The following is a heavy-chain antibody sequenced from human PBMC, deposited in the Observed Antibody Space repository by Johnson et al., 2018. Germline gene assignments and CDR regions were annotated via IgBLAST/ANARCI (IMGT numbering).Heavy chain of an antibody. V-gene: IGHV4-59*01. J-gene: IGHJ6*02. D-gene: IGHD3-10*01. Sequence: QVQLQESGPGLVKPSETLSLTCTVSGGSISSYYWSWIRQPPGKGLEWIGYIYYSGSTNYNPSLKSRVTISVDTSKNQFSLKLSSVTAADPAVYYCARDPPSWSGPPYYYYGMDVWGQGTTVTVSS. CDR1: GGSISSYY. CDR2: IYYSGST. CDR3: ARDPPSWSGPPYYYYGMDV.